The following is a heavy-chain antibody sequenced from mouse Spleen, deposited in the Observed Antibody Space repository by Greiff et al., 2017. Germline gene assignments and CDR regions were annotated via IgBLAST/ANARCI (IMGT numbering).Heavy chain of an antibody. Sequence: QVQLQQPGAELVRPGVSVKISCKGSGYTFTDYAMHWVKQSHAKSLEWIGVISTYYGDASYNQKFKGKATMTVDKSSSTAYMELARLTSEDSAIYYCARGGIYDYDGYWGQGTTLTVSS. CDR3: ARGGIYDYDGY. CDR2: ISTYYGDA. D-gene: IGHD2-4*01. CDR1: GYTFTDYA. J-gene: IGHJ2*01. V-gene: IGHV1S137*01.